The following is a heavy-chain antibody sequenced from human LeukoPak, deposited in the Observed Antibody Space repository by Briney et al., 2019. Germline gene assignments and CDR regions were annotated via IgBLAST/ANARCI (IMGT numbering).Heavy chain of an antibody. Sequence: PGGSLRLSCVDSGFMFRSYAMSWVRQAPGKGLEWVSAISGSGGSTYYEDSVKGRFTISRDNSKNTLFLLMNSLGVEDSAVYYCATNAGSYYGSGSYHSFWGQGTLVTVSS. V-gene: IGHV3-23*01. D-gene: IGHD3-10*01. CDR2: ISGSGGST. J-gene: IGHJ4*02. CDR3: ATNAGSYYGSGSYHSF. CDR1: GFMFRSYA.